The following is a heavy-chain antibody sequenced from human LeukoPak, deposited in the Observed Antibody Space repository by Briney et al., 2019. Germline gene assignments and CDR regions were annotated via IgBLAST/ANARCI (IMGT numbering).Heavy chain of an antibody. CDR3: ARDGPSIAAAGPADY. D-gene: IGHD6-13*01. CDR1: GYTFTSYG. Sequence: ASVKVSCKASGYTFTSYGISWVRQAPGQGLEWMGWISAYNGNTNHAQKLQGRVTMTTDTSTSTAYMELRSLRSDDTAVYYCARDGPSIAAAGPADYWGQGTLVTVSS. J-gene: IGHJ4*02. V-gene: IGHV1-18*01. CDR2: ISAYNGNT.